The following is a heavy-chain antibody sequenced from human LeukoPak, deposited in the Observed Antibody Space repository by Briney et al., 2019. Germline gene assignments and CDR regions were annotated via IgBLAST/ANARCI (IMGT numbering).Heavy chain of an antibody. CDR1: GYTFTSYG. V-gene: IGHV1-18*01. D-gene: IGHD3-3*01. CDR3: ARDRYDFWRVNGPHYFDY. J-gene: IGHJ4*02. Sequence: GASVKVSCKASGYTFTSYGISWVRQAPGQGLEWMGWISAYNGNTNYAQKLQGRVTMTTDTSTSTAYMELRSLRSDDTAVYYCARDRYDFWRVNGPHYFDYWGQGTLVTVSS. CDR2: ISAYNGNT.